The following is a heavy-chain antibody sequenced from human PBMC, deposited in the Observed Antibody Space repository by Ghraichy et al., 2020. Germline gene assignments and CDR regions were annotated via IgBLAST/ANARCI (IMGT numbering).Heavy chain of an antibody. CDR3: ARADRSSGRIFDY. CDR2: IYYSGST. Sequence: SETLSLTCTVSGGSISSYYWSWIRQPPGKGLEWIGYIYYSGSTNYNPSLKSRVTISVDTSKNQFSLKLSSVTAADTAVYYCARADRSSGRIFDYWGQGTLVTVSS. CDR1: GGSISSYY. J-gene: IGHJ4*02. V-gene: IGHV4-59*01. D-gene: IGHD6-19*01.